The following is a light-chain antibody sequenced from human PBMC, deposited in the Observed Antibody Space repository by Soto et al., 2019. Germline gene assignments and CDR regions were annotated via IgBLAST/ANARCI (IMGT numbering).Light chain of an antibody. CDR1: QNIANDY. CDR2: DAS. V-gene: IGKV3-20*01. CDR3: QQYGSSPWT. Sequence: EVALTQSPGTLSLSPGARATLSCRASQNIANDYLTWYQQKPGQAPRVLIYDASTRATGIPDRFSGSGSGTDFTLTISRLGPEDFAMYYCQQYGSSPWTFGQGTKVDIK. J-gene: IGKJ1*01.